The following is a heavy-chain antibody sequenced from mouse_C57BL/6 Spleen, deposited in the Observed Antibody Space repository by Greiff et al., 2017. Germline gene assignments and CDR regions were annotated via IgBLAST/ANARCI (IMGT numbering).Heavy chain of an antibody. CDR3: ARERGSGSVGWFAY. J-gene: IGHJ3*01. Sequence: LQESGPELVKPGASVKISCKASGYSFTDYNMNWVKQSNGKSLEWIGVINPNYGTTSYNQKFKGKATLTVDQSSSTAYMQLNSLTSEDSAVYYCARERGSGSVGWFAYWGQGTLVTVSA. V-gene: IGHV1-39*01. CDR1: GYSFTDYN. D-gene: IGHD3-2*02. CDR2: INPNYGTT.